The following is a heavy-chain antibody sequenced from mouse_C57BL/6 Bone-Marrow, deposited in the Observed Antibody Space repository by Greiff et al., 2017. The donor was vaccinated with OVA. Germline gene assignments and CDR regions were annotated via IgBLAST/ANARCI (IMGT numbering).Heavy chain of an antibody. CDR2: IYPGDGDP. V-gene: IGHV1-82*01. CDR3: ARGGTYYYGSTYYFDY. J-gene: IGHJ2*01. CDR1: GYAFSSSW. Sequence: QVQLQQSGPELVKPGASVKISCKASGYAFSSSWMNWVKQRPGTGLEWIGRIYPGDGDPNYNGKFKGKATLTADKSSSTAYMQLSSLTSEDSAVYFCARGGTYYYGSTYYFDYWGQGTTLTVSS. D-gene: IGHD1-1*01.